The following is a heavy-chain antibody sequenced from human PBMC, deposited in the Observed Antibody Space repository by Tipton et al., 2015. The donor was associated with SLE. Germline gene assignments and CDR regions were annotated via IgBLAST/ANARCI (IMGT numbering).Heavy chain of an antibody. J-gene: IGHJ5*02. D-gene: IGHD3-3*01. V-gene: IGHV4-59*11. CDR2: IYYSGST. Sequence: TLSLTCTVSGGSISSHYWSWIRQPPGKGLEWIGYIYYSGSTNYNPSLKSRVTISVDTSKNQFSLKLSSVTAADTAVYYCARRRTYYDFWSGYPGARFDPWGQGTLVTVSS. CDR3: ARRRTYYDFWSGYPGARFDP. CDR1: GGSISSHY.